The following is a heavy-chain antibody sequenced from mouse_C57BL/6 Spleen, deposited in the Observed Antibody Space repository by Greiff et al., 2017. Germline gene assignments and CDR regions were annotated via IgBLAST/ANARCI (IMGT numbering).Heavy chain of an antibody. V-gene: IGHV1-85*01. CDR2: IYPRGGST. Sequence: VQLQQSGPELVKPGASVKLSCKASGYTFTSYDINWVKQRPGQGLEWIGWIYPRGGSTKYNEKFKGKATLTVDTSSSTAYMELHSLTSEDSAVYFCAIYEYDGPHAMDDWGKGTSVTVSS. J-gene: IGHJ4*01. CDR3: AIYEYDGPHAMDD. D-gene: IGHD2-4*01. CDR1: GYTFTSYD.